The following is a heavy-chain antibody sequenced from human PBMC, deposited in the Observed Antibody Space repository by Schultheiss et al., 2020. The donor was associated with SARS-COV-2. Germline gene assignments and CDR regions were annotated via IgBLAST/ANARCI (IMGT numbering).Heavy chain of an antibody. CDR1: GFTVSSYA. CDR3: AKDSSGWYGGTDY. CDR2: ISYDGSNK. D-gene: IGHD6-19*01. V-gene: IGHV3-30*04. J-gene: IGHJ4*02. Sequence: GGSLRLSCAASGFTVSSYAMHWVRQAPGKGLEWVAVISYDGSNKYYADSVKGRFTISRDNAKNSLYLQMNSLRAEDTALYYCAKDSSGWYGGTDYWGQGTLVTVSS.